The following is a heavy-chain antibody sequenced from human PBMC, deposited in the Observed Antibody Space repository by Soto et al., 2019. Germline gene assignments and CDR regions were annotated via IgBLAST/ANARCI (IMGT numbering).Heavy chain of an antibody. Sequence: QVQLVQSGAEVKKPGASVKVSCKASGYTFTSYGISWVRQAPGQGLEWMGWISAYNGNTNYAQKLQGRVTMTTDTSTSTAYMGLRSLRSDDTAVYYCARETPDIVVVVAAQGAFDIWGQGTMVTVSS. J-gene: IGHJ3*02. D-gene: IGHD2-15*01. V-gene: IGHV1-18*01. CDR1: GYTFTSYG. CDR3: ARETPDIVVVVAAQGAFDI. CDR2: ISAYNGNT.